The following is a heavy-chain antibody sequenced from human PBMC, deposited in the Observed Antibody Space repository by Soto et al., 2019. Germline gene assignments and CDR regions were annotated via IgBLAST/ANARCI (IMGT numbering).Heavy chain of an antibody. J-gene: IGHJ5*02. CDR3: ARGTPSPLIVRSSRGPWFDP. D-gene: IGHD2-15*01. CDR1: GGSISSSSYY. CDR2: IYYSGTT. V-gene: IGHV4-39*01. Sequence: PSATLSLTCTVSGGSISSSSYYWGWIRQPPGKGLEWIGGIYYSGTTYYNPSLESRVTISVDTSKNQFSLNLSSVTAADTAVYFCARGTPSPLIVRSSRGPWFDPWGQGTLVTVSS.